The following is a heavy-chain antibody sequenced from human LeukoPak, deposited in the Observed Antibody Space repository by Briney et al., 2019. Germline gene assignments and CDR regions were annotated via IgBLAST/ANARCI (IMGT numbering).Heavy chain of an antibody. D-gene: IGHD6-13*01. CDR1: GGSISSGGYY. Sequence: PSETLSLTCTVSGGSISSGGYYWSWIRQHPGKGLEWIGYIYYSGSTYYNPSLKSRVTISVDTSKNQFSLKLSSVTAADTAVYYCARVGIAGAATRGGWFDPWGQGTLVTVSS. CDR3: ARVGIAGAATRGGWFDP. J-gene: IGHJ5*02. V-gene: IGHV4-31*03. CDR2: IYYSGST.